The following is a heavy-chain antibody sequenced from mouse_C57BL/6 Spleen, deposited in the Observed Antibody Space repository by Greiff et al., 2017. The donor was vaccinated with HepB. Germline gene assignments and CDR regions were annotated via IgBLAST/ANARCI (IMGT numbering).Heavy chain of an antibody. J-gene: IGHJ2*02. Sequence: EVQRVESGGGLVKPGGSLKLSCAASGFTFSSYAMSWVRQTPEKRLEWVATISDGGSYTYYPDNVKGRFTISRDNAKNILYLQMSHLKSEDTAMYYCARVGRLYSFFDYWGQGTSLTVSS. D-gene: IGHD2-12*01. CDR3: ARVGRLYSFFDY. CDR2: ISDGGSYT. CDR1: GFTFSSYA. V-gene: IGHV5-4*01.